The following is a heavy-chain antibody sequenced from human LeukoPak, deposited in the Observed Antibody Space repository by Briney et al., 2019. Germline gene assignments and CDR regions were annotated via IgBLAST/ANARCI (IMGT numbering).Heavy chain of an antibody. V-gene: IGHV1-18*01. CDR3: ARGTQYSNYCDY. CDR2: ISAYNGNT. CDR1: GYSFTSYG. Sequence: GESLKISCKGSGYSFTSYGISWVRQAPGQGLEWMGWISAYNGNTNYAQKLQGRVTMTTDTSTSTAYMELRSLRSDDTAVYYCARGTQYSNYCDYWGQGTLVTVSS. D-gene: IGHD4-11*01. J-gene: IGHJ4*02.